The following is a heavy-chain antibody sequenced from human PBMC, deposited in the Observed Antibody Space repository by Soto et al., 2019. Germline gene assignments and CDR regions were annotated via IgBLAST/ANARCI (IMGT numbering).Heavy chain of an antibody. CDR3: ARVGSTIFGGFDY. CDR2: IYYSGST. Sequence: SETLSLTCTVSGGSISSGGYYWSWIRQHPGKGLEWIGYIYYSGSTYYNPSLKSRVTISVDTSKNQFSLKLSSVTAADTAVYYCARVGSTIFGGFDYWGQGTLVTVSS. J-gene: IGHJ4*02. V-gene: IGHV4-31*03. CDR1: GGSISSGGYY. D-gene: IGHD3-3*01.